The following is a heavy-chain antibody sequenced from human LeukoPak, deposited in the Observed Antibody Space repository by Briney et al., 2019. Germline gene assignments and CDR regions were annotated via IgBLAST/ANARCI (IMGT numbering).Heavy chain of an antibody. CDR2: ISWNSGSI. D-gene: IGHD3-16*01. CDR3: VKGTQMIRPVTYFDY. J-gene: IGHJ4*02. CDR1: GLTFDDYA. Sequence: GGSLRLSCVASGLTFDDYAMYWVRQAPGKGLEWVSGISWNSGSIGYADSVKGRFTISRDNAKNSLYLQMNSLGPEDTALYYCVKGTQMIRPVTYFDYWGQGTLVTVSS. V-gene: IGHV3-9*01.